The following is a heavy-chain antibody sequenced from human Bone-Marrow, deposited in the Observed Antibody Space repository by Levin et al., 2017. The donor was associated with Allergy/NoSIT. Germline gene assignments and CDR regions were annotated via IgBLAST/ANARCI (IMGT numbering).Heavy chain of an antibody. J-gene: IGHJ3*02. Sequence: GGSLRLSCKGSGYTYTNHWIGWVRQTPGKGLEWMGMIYPSDSDTKYSPTFQGQVTISVAKSIRTAYLHWSRLKASDPSIYYCARRSVQVTFWGVKVDDAFDIWGQGTMVTVS. CDR3: ARRSVQVTFWGVKVDDAFDI. CDR1: GYTYTNHW. CDR2: IYPSDSDT. D-gene: IGHD3-16*01. V-gene: IGHV5-51*01.